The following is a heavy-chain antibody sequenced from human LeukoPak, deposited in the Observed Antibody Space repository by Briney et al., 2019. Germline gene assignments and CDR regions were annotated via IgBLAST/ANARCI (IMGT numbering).Heavy chain of an antibody. D-gene: IGHD3-22*01. J-gene: IGHJ4*02. V-gene: IGHV4-31*03. CDR1: GGSISSGGYY. CDR3: ARQYYYDSSGYPYYFDY. CDR2: IYYSGST. Sequence: PSQTLSLTCTVSGGSISSGGYYWSWLRQHPGKGLEWIGYIYYSGSTYYNPSLKSRVAISVDTSKNQFSLKLSSVTAADTAVYYCARQYYYDSSGYPYYFDYWGQGTLVTVSS.